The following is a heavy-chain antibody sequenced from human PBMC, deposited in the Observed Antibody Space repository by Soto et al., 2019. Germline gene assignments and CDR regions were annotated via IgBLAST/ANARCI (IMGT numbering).Heavy chain of an antibody. V-gene: IGHV3-33*01. CDR3: ARDAEDIVVVPAASWARYYYGMDV. Sequence: QVQLVESGGGVVQPGRSLRLSCAASGFTFSSYGMHWVRQAPGKGLEWVAVIWYDGSNKYYADSVKGRFTISRDNSKNTLYLQMNSLRAEDTAVYYCARDAEDIVVVPAASWARYYYGMDVWGQGTPVTVSS. D-gene: IGHD2-2*01. CDR2: IWYDGSNK. J-gene: IGHJ6*02. CDR1: GFTFSSYG.